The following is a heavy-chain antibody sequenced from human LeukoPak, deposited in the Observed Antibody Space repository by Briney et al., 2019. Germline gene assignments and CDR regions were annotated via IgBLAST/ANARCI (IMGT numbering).Heavy chain of an antibody. V-gene: IGHV4-39*07. CDR1: GDSITKDSYY. Sequence: SETLSLTCNVSGDSITKDSYYWAWIRQPPGKGLEWIGSTYHSGNTYKNPSLKSRVFISVDTSKNQFSLNLTSVTAADTAVYYCARDYSWGVAYFDYWGQGALVTVSS. D-gene: IGHD3-16*01. CDR2: TYHSGNT. CDR3: ARDYSWGVAYFDY. J-gene: IGHJ4*02.